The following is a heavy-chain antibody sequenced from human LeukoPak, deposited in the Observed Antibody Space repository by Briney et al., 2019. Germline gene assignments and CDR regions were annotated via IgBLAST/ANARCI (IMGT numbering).Heavy chain of an antibody. CDR2: IYYSGST. CDR3: AAETRVVVVPAAIRGNWFDP. V-gene: IGHV4-39*01. Sequence: SETLSLTCTVSGGSISSSSYYWGWIRQPPGKGLEWIGSIYYSGSTYYNPSLKSRVTISVDTSKNQFSLKLSSVTAADTAVYYWAAETRVVVVPAAIRGNWFDPWGQGTLVTVSS. J-gene: IGHJ5*02. CDR1: GGSISSSSYY. D-gene: IGHD2-2*02.